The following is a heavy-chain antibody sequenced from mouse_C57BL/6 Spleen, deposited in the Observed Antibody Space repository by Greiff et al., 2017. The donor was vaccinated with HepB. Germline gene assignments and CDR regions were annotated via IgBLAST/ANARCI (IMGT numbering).Heavy chain of an antibody. CDR3: ARGTTVVAYYAMDY. CDR1: GYAFSSSW. D-gene: IGHD1-1*01. CDR2: LYPGDGDT. V-gene: IGHV1-82*01. Sequence: VQLQESGPELVKPGASVKISCKASGYAFSSSWMNWVKQRPGKGLEWIGRLYPGDGDTNYNGKFKGKATLTADKSSSTAYMQLSSLTSEDSAVYFCARGTTVVAYYAMDYWGQGTSVTVSS. J-gene: IGHJ4*01.